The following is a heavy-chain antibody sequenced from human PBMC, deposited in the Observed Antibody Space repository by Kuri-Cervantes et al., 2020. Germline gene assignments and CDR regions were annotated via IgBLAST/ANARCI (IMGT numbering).Heavy chain of an antibody. CDR1: GFTFSSYA. CDR3: ARDTHCSSTSCIYYYGMDV. CDR2: ISYDGSNK. J-gene: IGHJ6*02. D-gene: IGHD2-2*01. V-gene: IGHV3-30-3*01. Sequence: GGSLRLSCAASGFTFSSYAMHWVRQAPGKGLEWVAVISYDGSNKYYADSVKGRFTISRDNSKNTLYLQMNGLRAEDTAVYYCARDTHCSSTSCIYYYGMDVWGQGTTVTVSS.